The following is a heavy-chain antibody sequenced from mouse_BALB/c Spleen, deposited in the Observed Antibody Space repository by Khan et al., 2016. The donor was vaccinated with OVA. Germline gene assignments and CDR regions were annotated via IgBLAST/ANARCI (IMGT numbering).Heavy chain of an antibody. CDR2: IDPASGNI. V-gene: IGHV14-3*02. CDR1: GFNIKDTY. Sequence: MQLEESGAELVKPGASVKLSCTASGFNIKDTYMHWVKQRPEQGLEWIGRIDPASGNIKYDPKFQGKATITADTSSNTAYLQLSSLTSEDTAVYYCGSPNWFAYGGQETLVTVSA. J-gene: IGHJ3*01. CDR3: GSPNWFAY.